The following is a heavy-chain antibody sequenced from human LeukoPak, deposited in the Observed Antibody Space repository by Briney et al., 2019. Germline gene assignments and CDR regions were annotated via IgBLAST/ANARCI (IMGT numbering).Heavy chain of an antibody. CDR1: GGSISSYY. V-gene: IGHV4-59*08. D-gene: IGHD1/OR15-1a*01. CDR3: ARRARTNDAFDI. J-gene: IGHJ3*02. CDR2: MYYSGST. Sequence: SETLPLTCTVSGGSISSYYWSWIRQPPGKGLEWIGYMYYSGSTNYNPSLKSRVTISVDTSKNQFPLRLSSVTAADTAVYYCARRARTNDAFDIWGQGTMATVSS.